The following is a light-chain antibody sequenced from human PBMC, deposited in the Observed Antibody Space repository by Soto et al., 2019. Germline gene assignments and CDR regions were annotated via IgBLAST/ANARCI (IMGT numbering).Light chain of an antibody. CDR1: QDIRTS. V-gene: IGKV1-33*01. CDR3: QHYHNLPPFT. Sequence: DIQMTQSPSSLSASVGGRVSITCQASQDIRTSLSWFQQKPGRAPKLLIYGASNLEIGVPSRFRGSGSGTDFTFTISSLQPEDIATYYCQHYHNLPPFTFGPGTKVDIQ. J-gene: IGKJ3*01. CDR2: GAS.